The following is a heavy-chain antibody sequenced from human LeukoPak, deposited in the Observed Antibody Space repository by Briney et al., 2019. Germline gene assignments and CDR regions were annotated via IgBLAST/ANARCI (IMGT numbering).Heavy chain of an antibody. CDR2: IYHSGST. Sequence: PSETLSLTCTVSGYSISSGYYWGWIRQPPGKGLEWIGSIYHSGSTYYNPSLKSRVTISVDTSKNQFPLKLSSVTAADTAVYYCARSNCGGDCYSQNLFDYWGQGTLVTVSS. CDR3: ARSNCGGDCYSQNLFDY. V-gene: IGHV4-38-2*02. D-gene: IGHD2-21*01. J-gene: IGHJ4*02. CDR1: GYSISSGYY.